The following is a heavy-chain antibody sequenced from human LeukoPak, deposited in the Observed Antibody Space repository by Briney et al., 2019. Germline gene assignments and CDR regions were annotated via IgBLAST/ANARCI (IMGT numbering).Heavy chain of an antibody. Sequence: SGGSLRPSCAASGFTPSSYGTRWVRQAPGKGLEWVAVISYDGSNKYYADSVKGRFTISRDNSKNPLYLQMNSLRGEDTAVYYCAKGQGSGSYFFLDYWGRGTRVTVS. V-gene: IGHV3-30*18. CDR1: GFTPSSYG. D-gene: IGHD3-10*01. J-gene: IGHJ4*02. CDR3: AKGQGSGSYFFLDY. CDR2: ISYDGSNK.